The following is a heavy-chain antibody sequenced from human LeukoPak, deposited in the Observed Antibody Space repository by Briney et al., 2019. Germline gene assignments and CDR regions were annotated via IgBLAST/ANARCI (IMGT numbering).Heavy chain of an antibody. CDR1: GVTVSSNY. D-gene: IGHD3-10*01. Sequence: GGSLRLSCAASGVTVSSNYMSWVRQAPGKGLEWVSVIYSGGSTYYADSVKGRFTISRDNSKNTLYLQMNSLRAEDTAVYYCARDGASSLWFGELYFDYWGQGTLVTVSS. CDR2: IYSGGST. CDR3: ARDGASSLWFGELYFDY. V-gene: IGHV3-66*01. J-gene: IGHJ4*02.